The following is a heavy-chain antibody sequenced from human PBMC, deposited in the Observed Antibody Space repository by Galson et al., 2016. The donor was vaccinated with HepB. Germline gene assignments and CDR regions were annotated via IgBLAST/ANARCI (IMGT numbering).Heavy chain of an antibody. J-gene: IGHJ4*02. V-gene: IGHV1-46*02. D-gene: IGHD4-23*01. Sequence: SVKVSCKASGYSLNTYYMQWVRQAPGQGLEWMVATNFRGGYSRYEQSFQDRVTVTRDTSTNTVYMELSSLRFEDTAFYYCARPRYRGNQIDYWGQGTLVTVSS. CDR3: ARPRYRGNQIDY. CDR2: TNFRGGYS. CDR1: GYSLNTYY.